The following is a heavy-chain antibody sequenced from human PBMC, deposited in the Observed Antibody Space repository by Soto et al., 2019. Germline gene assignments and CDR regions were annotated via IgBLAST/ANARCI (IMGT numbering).Heavy chain of an antibody. J-gene: IGHJ4*02. CDR2: ISYDGTNK. CDR1: VCTFSSYA. V-gene: IGHV3-30-3*01. D-gene: IGHD1-20*01. CDR3: ARDISAVTGKNGDFDY. Sequence: PVGSLRLSCASSVCTFSSYAMHCVRHSPGKWLEWVAVISYDGTNKNYADSVKGRFTISRDNSKKTLYLQMSSLRGEDTAVYYCARDISAVTGKNGDFDYWGQGTLVSVS.